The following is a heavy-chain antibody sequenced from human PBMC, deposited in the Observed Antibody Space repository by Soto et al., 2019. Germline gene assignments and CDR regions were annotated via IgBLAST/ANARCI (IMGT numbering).Heavy chain of an antibody. CDR1: GGSINNRTYY. D-gene: IGHD2-15*01. Sequence: PSETLSLTCSVSGGSINNRTYYWGWIRQPPGKGLEWIGSISYSGRTYDNPSLKSRVTISRDTSKNQFSLKLTSVTAADTALYYCGKVLVGATGHTDSDSWGPGTLVTSPQ. CDR3: GKVLVGATGHTDSDS. CDR2: ISYSGRT. J-gene: IGHJ4*02. V-gene: IGHV4-39*01.